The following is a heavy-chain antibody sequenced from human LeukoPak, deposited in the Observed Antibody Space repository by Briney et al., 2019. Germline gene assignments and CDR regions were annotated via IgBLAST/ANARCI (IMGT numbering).Heavy chain of an antibody. CDR3: ARGVRWLQLSYFDY. CDR2: IYYSGGT. Sequence: SQTLSLTCPVPGGSISSGVYYWSWIRQHPGKGLEWVGYIYYSGGTYYNPSLKSRVTISVDTSKNQFSLKLSSVTAADTAVYYCARGVRWLQLSYFDYWGQGTLVTVSS. J-gene: IGHJ4*02. D-gene: IGHD5-24*01. CDR1: GGSISSGVYY. V-gene: IGHV4-31*03.